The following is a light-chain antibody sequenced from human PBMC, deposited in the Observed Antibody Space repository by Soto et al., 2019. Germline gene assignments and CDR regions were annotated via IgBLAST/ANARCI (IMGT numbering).Light chain of an antibody. CDR1: QRMSSY. J-gene: IGKJ4*01. Sequence: DIQMTQSPSSLSASVGDRVTITCRASQRMSSYLNWYQPKPGKAPKLLIYAASSLQSGVPSRFSASGSETEFTLTIRRLQSEDFAVYYCPQYNKWPLTFGGGTKVDIK. CDR3: PQYNKWPLT. CDR2: AAS. V-gene: IGKV1-39*01.